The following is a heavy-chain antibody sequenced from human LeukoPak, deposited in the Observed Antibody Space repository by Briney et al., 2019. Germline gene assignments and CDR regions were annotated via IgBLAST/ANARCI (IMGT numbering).Heavy chain of an antibody. CDR3: ARAYSSLGYYYYMDV. Sequence: SETLSLTCSVSGGSISSGNYYWCWIRQPAGKGLEWIGRINTSGNTHYNPSLKSRVIISVDTSKNQFSLKLSSVTAADTAVYYCARAYSSLGYYYYMDVWGKGTTVTVSS. V-gene: IGHV4-61*02. J-gene: IGHJ6*03. D-gene: IGHD1-26*01. CDR2: INTSGNT. CDR1: GGSISSGNYY.